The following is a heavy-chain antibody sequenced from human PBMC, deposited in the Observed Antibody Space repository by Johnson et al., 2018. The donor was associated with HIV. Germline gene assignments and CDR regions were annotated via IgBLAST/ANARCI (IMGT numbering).Heavy chain of an antibody. V-gene: IGHV3-20*04. CDR1: GFTFDDYG. J-gene: IGHJ3*01. D-gene: IGHD2-21*02. CDR2: INWNGDSP. CDR3: TRGGGAYCGSDCLRTFDV. Sequence: VHLVESGGGVVRPGGSLRLSCAASGFTFDDYGMSWVRQAPGKGLEWISGINWNGDSPGYADSVKGRFTISRDSSKDTLYLQMNSLRAEDTAVYYCTRGGGAYCGSDCLRTFDVWGQGTVLTVSS.